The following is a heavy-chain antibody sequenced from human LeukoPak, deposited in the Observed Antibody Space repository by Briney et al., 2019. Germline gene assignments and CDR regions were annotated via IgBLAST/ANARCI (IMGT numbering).Heavy chain of an antibody. J-gene: IGHJ3*02. D-gene: IGHD5-24*01. V-gene: IGHV4-34*01. Sequence: PSETLSLTCAVYGGSFSGYYWSWIRQPPGKGLEWIGEINHSGSTNYNPSLKSRVTISVDTSKNQFSLKLSSVTAADTAVYYCARGGPLEWLQFPAFDIWGQGTMVTVSS. CDR1: GGSFSGYY. CDR3: ARGGPLEWLQFPAFDI. CDR2: INHSGST.